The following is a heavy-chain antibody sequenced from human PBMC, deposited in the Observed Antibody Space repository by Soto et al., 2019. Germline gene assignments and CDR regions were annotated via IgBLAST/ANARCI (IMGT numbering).Heavy chain of an antibody. J-gene: IGHJ3*02. CDR2: IGDSGGST. Sequence: PGGSLRLSCAASRFTFSNYAMSWVRQAPGKGLEWVSAIGDSGGSTYYADSLKGRFTISRDNSKNTLYLQMNSLGAEDTAVYYCAKELGYCSGGSCRRRYDAFDIWGQGTMVTV. CDR1: RFTFSNYA. D-gene: IGHD2-15*01. CDR3: AKELGYCSGGSCRRRYDAFDI. V-gene: IGHV3-23*01.